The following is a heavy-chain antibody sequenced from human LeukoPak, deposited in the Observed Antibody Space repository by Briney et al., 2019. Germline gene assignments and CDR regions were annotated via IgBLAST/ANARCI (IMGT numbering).Heavy chain of an antibody. D-gene: IGHD6-13*01. CDR1: GGSISSGGYY. V-gene: IGHV4-31*03. CDR2: IYYSGST. J-gene: IGHJ6*02. Sequence: PSQTLSLTCTVSGGSISSGGYYWSWIRQHPGKGLEWIGYIYYSGSTYYNPSLKSRVTISVDTPKNQFSLKLSSVTAADTAVYYCARDRVAAYGMDVWGQGTTVTVSS. CDR3: ARDRVAAYGMDV.